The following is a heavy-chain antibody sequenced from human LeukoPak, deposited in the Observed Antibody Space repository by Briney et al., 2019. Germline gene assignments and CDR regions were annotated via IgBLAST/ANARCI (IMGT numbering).Heavy chain of an antibody. CDR1: GYTFTSYG. CDR2: ISAYNGNT. V-gene: IGHV1-18*01. D-gene: IGHD1-26*01. CDR3: ARERWREDY. Sequence: ASVNVSCKAAGYTFTSYGISWVRQAPGQGLEWMGWISAYNGNTNYAQKLQVRVTMTTDTSTSTAYMDLRSLRSDDSAVYYCARERWREDYWGQGNLVTVSS. J-gene: IGHJ4*02.